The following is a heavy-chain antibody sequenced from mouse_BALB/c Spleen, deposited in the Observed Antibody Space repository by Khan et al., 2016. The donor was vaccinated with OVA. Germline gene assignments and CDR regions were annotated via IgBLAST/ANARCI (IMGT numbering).Heavy chain of an antibody. CDR3: GRDGSRDNYAMDY. CDR1: GYSITSDYA. D-gene: IGHD2-3*01. Sequence: EVELVESGPGLVKPSQSLSLTCTVTGYSITSDYAWNWIRQFPGNKLEWMGYISYSGSTNYNPALKSRISITRDTSKNQFFLQLNFVTTEDTAKYYCGRDGSRDNYAMDYWGQGTSVTVSS. V-gene: IGHV3-2*02. CDR2: ISYSGST. J-gene: IGHJ4*01.